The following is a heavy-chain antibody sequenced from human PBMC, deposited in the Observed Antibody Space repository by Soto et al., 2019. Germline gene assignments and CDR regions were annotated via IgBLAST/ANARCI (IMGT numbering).Heavy chain of an antibody. D-gene: IGHD3-9*01. CDR1: RFPLTTHS. J-gene: IGHJ6*02. CDR3: AREKYDYIASSCSCCYGMYV. V-gene: IGHV3-48*02. CDR2: ISSSGSTI. Sequence: LPGSAGRFPLTTHSMNLDRQAPGRGPEWVSYISSSGSTIYYADSVKGRFTISRDNAKNSLYLQMNSLRDEDTAVYYRAREKYDYIASSCSCCYGMYVWGPGTTGT.